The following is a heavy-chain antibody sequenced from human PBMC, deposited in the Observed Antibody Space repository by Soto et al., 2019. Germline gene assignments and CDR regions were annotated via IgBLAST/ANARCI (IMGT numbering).Heavy chain of an antibody. Sequence: ASVKVSCKTSGYSFTDYAIHWVRQAPGQALEWLGWIAAGNGNTRFSQNLQGRVTMTTETSTSTAYMELRSLRSDDTAVYYCARGATGLDGIWGQGTLVTVSS. CDR2: IAAGNGNT. D-gene: IGHD4-4*01. V-gene: IGHV1-3*01. CDR3: ARGATGLDGI. CDR1: GYSFTDYA. J-gene: IGHJ4*02.